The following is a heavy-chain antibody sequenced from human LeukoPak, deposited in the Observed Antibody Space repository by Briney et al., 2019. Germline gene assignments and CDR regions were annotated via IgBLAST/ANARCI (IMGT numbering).Heavy chain of an antibody. D-gene: IGHD3-22*01. CDR3: ARWIDYDSSGYYGDY. J-gene: IGHJ4*02. CDR2: IYYSGST. CDR1: GGSISSSSYY. Sequence: PSETLSLTCTVSGGSISSSSYYWGWIRQPPGKGLEWIGSIYYSGSTYYNPSLKSRVTISVDTSKNQFSLKLSSVTAADTAVYYCARWIDYDSSGYYGDYWGQGTLVTVSS. V-gene: IGHV4-39*07.